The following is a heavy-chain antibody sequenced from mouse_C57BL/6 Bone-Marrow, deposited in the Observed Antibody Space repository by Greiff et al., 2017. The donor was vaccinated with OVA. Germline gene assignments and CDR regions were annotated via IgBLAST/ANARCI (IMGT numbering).Heavy chain of an antibody. Sequence: EVKLVESGGGLVKPGGSLKLSCAASGFTFSSYAMSWVRQTPEKRLEWVATISDGGSYTYYPDNVKGRFTISRDNPKNNLYLQMSHLKSEDTAMYYCARAPYYSNYFDYWGQGTTLTVSS. CDR2: ISDGGSYT. CDR1: GFTFSSYA. J-gene: IGHJ2*01. V-gene: IGHV5-4*03. D-gene: IGHD2-5*01. CDR3: ARAPYYSNYFDY.